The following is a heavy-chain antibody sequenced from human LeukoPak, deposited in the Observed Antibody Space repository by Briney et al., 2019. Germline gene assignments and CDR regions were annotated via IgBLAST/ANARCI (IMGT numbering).Heavy chain of an antibody. V-gene: IGHV3-23*01. CDR1: GFTFSSYA. CDR3: AKRIYCSSTRCYMDYYYYYMDV. D-gene: IGHD2-2*02. CDR2: ISGSGGST. J-gene: IGHJ6*03. Sequence: GGSLRLSCAASGFTFSSYAMSWVRQAPGKGLEWVSAISGSGGSTYYADSVKGRFTISRDNSKNTLYLQMNSLRAEDTAVYYCAKRIYCSSTRCYMDYYYYYMDVWGKGTTVTVSS.